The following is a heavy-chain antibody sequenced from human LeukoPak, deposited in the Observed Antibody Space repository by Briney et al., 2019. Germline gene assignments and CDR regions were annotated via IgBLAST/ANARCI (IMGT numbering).Heavy chain of an antibody. CDR3: ALTPSYYDFWSGGLGWFDP. D-gene: IGHD3-3*01. CDR2: IYYSGST. CDR1: GGSISSYY. V-gene: IGHV4-59*01. Sequence: PSETLSLTCTVSGGSISSYYWSWIRQPPGKGLEWIGYIYYSGSTNYNPSLKSRVTISVDTSKNQFSLKLSSVTAADTAVYYCALTPSYYDFWSGGLGWFDPWGQGTLVTVS. J-gene: IGHJ5*02.